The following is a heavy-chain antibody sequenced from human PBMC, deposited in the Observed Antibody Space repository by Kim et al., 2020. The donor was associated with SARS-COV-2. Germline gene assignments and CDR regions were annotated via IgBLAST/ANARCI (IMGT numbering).Heavy chain of an antibody. CDR1: GGSISSSSYY. D-gene: IGHD3-22*01. J-gene: IGHJ3*02. Sequence: SETLSLTCTVSGGSISSSSYYWGWIRQPPGKGLEWIGSIYYSGSTYYNPSLKSRVTISVDTSKNQFSLKLSSVTAADTAVYYCARSLLVRSSGYLAADRQNAFDIWGQGTMVTVSS. CDR2: IYYSGST. CDR3: ARSLLVRSSGYLAADRQNAFDI. V-gene: IGHV4-39*01.